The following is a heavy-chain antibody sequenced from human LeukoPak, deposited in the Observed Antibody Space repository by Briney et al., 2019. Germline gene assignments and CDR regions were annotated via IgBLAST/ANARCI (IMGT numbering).Heavy chain of an antibody. CDR1: GFTFSSYA. Sequence: GGSLRLSCAASGFTFSSYAMHWVRQAPGKGLEWVAVISYDGSNKYYADSVKGRFTISRDNSKNTLYLQMNSLRAEDTAVYYCAKGGWSRAGYFDYWGQGTLVTVPS. J-gene: IGHJ4*02. D-gene: IGHD6-19*01. CDR3: AKGGWSRAGYFDY. V-gene: IGHV3-30*04. CDR2: ISYDGSNK.